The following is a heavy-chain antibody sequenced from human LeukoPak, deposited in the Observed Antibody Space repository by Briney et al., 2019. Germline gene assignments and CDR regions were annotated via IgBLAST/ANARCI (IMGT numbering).Heavy chain of an antibody. D-gene: IGHD3-16*02. CDR3: AKGPVFGGVIVLFDY. Sequence: GGSLRLSRAASGFTFSSYAMSWVRQAPGKGLEWVSAISGGGGSTYYADSVKGRFTISRDNSKSTLYLQMNSLRAEDTAVYYCAKGPVFGGVIVLFDYWGQGTLVTVSS. J-gene: IGHJ4*02. CDR2: ISGGGGST. V-gene: IGHV3-23*01. CDR1: GFTFSSYA.